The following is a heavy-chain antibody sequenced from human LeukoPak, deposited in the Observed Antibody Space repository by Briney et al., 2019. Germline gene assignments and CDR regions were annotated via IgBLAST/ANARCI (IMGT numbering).Heavy chain of an antibody. CDR1: GFIFNNAW. CDR3: TAGLGKTDDDS. CDR2: VRTTAEGETT. J-gene: IGHJ4*02. Sequence: TGGSLRLSCEGSGFIFNNAWMSWIRQAPGKGREWVGRVRTTAEGETTDYAAPVRGRFTISRDDSKSTVYLKMNSLETEEKAIYYCTAGLGKTDDDSWGQGTLVTVSS. V-gene: IGHV3-15*01. D-gene: IGHD4-11*01.